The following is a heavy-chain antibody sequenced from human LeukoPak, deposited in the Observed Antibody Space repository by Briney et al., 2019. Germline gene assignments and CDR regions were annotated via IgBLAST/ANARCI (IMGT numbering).Heavy chain of an antibody. Sequence: GGSLRLSCAGSGFIFRNYGMHWVRQAPGKGLEWVASIVQGGSVKYYVDSVRGRFTISRDDAKNSLYLQMNSLGAEDTAVYYCARDPDGGNTLDYWGQGTLVIVSS. CDR2: IVQGGSVK. V-gene: IGHV3-7*01. CDR1: GFIFRNYG. D-gene: IGHD4-23*01. J-gene: IGHJ4*02. CDR3: ARDPDGGNTLDY.